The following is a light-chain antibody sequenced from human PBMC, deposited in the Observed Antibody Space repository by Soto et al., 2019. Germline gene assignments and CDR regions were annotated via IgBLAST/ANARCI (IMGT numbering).Light chain of an antibody. Sequence: ESVLTQSPATLSLSPGERATLSCRASPSVSNSLAWYQHKPGQAPRLLIYEASNRATGVPTRFSGSGSGTDFTLTISSLEPEDFAVYYCQQRNKWPPVTFGGGTRVEIK. CDR2: EAS. J-gene: IGKJ4*01. V-gene: IGKV3-11*01. CDR3: QQRNKWPPVT. CDR1: PSVSNS.